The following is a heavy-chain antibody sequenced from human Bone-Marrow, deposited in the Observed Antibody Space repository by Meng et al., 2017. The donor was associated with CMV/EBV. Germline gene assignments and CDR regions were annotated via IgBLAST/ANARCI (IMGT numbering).Heavy chain of an antibody. CDR1: GGSISSSSYY. D-gene: IGHD5-24*01. V-gene: IGHV4-39*01. Sequence: GSLRLSCTVSGGSISSSSYYWGWIRQPPGKGLEWIGNIYFSGSTYYNPSLKSRVTISVDTSKNQFSLKLSSVTAADTAVYYCASLPIDNRDGYNHFDYWGQGTLVTFYS. CDR3: ASLPIDNRDGYNHFDY. CDR2: IYFSGST. J-gene: IGHJ4*01.